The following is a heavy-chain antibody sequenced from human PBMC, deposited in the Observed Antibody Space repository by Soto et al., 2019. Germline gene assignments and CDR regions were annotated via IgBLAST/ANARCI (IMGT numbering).Heavy chain of an antibody. CDR2: IKQDGTEK. D-gene: IGHD3-22*01. CDR1: GFIFSTHW. V-gene: IGHV3-7*03. J-gene: IGHJ4*02. Sequence: GGSLRLSCAASGFIFSTHWMNWVRQAPGKGLEWVADIKQDGTEKYYVDSVKGRFTVSRDNAKNSLYLQMDSLRAEDTAVYYCARGDYFDRRFDYWGQGTLVTVSS. CDR3: ARGDYFDRRFDY.